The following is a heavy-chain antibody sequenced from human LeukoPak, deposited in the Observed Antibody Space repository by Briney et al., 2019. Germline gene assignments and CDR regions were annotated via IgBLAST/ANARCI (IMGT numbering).Heavy chain of an antibody. CDR3: AKSTFVDTAMVFDY. D-gene: IGHD5-18*01. J-gene: IGHJ4*02. Sequence: GGSLRLSCVASGFSFSNYKMHWVRQAPGKGLEWAAVISYDGSDKQYADSVKGRFSISRDNSKNTLYLQMNSLRAEDTAVYYCAKSTFVDTAMVFDYWGQGTLVTVSS. CDR2: ISYDGSDK. CDR1: GFSFSNYK. V-gene: IGHV3-30*18.